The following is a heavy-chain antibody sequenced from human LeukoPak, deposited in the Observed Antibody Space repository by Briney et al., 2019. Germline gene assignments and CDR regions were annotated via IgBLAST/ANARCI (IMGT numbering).Heavy chain of an antibody. J-gene: IGHJ4*02. V-gene: IGHV4-38-2*01. CDR2: IYHSGST. D-gene: IGHD2-2*01. Sequence: SETLSLTCAVSGYSISSGYYWGRIRQPPGKGLEWIGSIYHSGSTYYNPSLKSRVTISVDTSKNQFSLKRSSVTAADTAVYYCARHSPQLQYFDYWGQGTLVTVSS. CDR3: ARHSPQLQYFDY. CDR1: GYSISSGYY.